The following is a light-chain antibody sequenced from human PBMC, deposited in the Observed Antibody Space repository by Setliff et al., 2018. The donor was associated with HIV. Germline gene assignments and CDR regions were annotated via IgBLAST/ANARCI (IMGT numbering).Light chain of an antibody. CDR3: QVWDSSSDHHV. J-gene: IGLJ1*01. CDR2: DNS. V-gene: IGLV3-21*03. CDR1: NIESKS. Sequence: ELTQPPSVSVAPGKTARITCGVNNIESKSVHWYQQKPGQAPVLVVYDNSDRPSGIPERSSGSNSGNTATLTISRVEAGDEADYYCQVWDSSSDHHVFGTGTKVTVL.